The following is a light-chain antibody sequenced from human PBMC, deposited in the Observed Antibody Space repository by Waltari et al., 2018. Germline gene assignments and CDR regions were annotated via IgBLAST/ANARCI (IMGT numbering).Light chain of an antibody. J-gene: IGKJ1*01. Sequence: IVLTQSPGTLSLSPGDRATLSCRARQSVSSSYLGWYQQKPGQAPRLLIYAASSRATGIPDRFSGSGSVTDVTLTISRLEPEDFAVYYCQQYGSSPRTFGQGTKVEIK. V-gene: IGKV3-20*01. CDR1: QSVSSSY. CDR2: AAS. CDR3: QQYGSSPRT.